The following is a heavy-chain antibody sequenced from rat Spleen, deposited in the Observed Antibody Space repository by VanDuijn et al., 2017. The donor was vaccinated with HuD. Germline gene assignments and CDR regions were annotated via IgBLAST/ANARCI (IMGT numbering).Heavy chain of an antibody. CDR2: ISYEGSST. V-gene: IGHV5-22*01. D-gene: IGHD1-12*01. J-gene: IGHJ2*01. CDR3: ASQRTMID. Sequence: EVQLVESGGGLVQPGRSLKLSCAASGFTFSDYYMAWVRQAPKKGLEWVASISYEGSSTYYGDSVKGRFTISRANAKSTLYLQMNSLRSEDTATYYCASQRTMIDWGQGVMVTVSS. CDR1: GFTFSDYY.